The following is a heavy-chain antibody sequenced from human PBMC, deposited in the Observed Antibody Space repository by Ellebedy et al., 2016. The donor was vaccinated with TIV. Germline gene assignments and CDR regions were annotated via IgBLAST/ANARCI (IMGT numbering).Heavy chain of an antibody. Sequence: GESLKISCVASGFTFSSYNMNWVRQPPGKGLEWVSSIRSTGSDQYYAESARGRFTISRDNAQNSLFLQMNSLRAEDTAVYYCARGWSTPDSWGQGTLVIVSS. V-gene: IGHV3-21*01. CDR2: IRSTGSDQ. J-gene: IGHJ4*02. CDR3: ARGWSTPDS. D-gene: IGHD2-15*01. CDR1: GFTFSSYN.